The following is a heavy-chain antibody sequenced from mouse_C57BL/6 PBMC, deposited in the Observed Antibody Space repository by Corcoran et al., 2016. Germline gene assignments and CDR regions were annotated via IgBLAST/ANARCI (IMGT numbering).Heavy chain of an antibody. V-gene: IGHV1-18*01. CDR3: ASQLTGTGNFDC. CDR1: GYTFTDYN. CDR2: INPNNGGT. D-gene: IGHD4-1*01. Sequence: EVQLQQSGPELVKPGASVKIPCKASGYTFTDYNLDWVKQSLGKSLEWIGDINPNNGGTIYNQKFKGKATLTVEKSSSTAYMELRSLTSEDTAVYYCASQLTGTGNFDCWGQGTTLTVSS. J-gene: IGHJ2*01.